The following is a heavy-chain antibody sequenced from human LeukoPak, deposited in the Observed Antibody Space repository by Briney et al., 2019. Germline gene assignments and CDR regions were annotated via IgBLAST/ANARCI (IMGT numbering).Heavy chain of an antibody. D-gene: IGHD4-17*01. CDR3: ATVTSGH. Sequence: PGGSLRLSCAASGIIISSNYMQWVRQAPGKGLVWVSRINPEGTRTTYADSVKGRFTISRDNAKNTVYLQMNSLRAEDTAVYYCATVTSGHWGQGILVTVSS. CDR2: INPEGTRT. CDR1: GIIISSNY. V-gene: IGHV3-74*01. J-gene: IGHJ4*02.